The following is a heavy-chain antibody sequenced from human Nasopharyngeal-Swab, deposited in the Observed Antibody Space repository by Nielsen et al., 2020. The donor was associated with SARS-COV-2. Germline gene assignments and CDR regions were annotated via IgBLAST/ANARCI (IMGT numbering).Heavy chain of an antibody. CDR2: MSFDGNTK. V-gene: IGHV3-30*18. J-gene: IGHJ4*02. Sequence: VRQAPGKGLEWVAVMSFDGNTKHYADSVEGRFTISRDNSKNTLFLQMSSLRAEDTAVYFCAKEMPGYSGPGRYNCYFDSWGQGAQVTVSS. CDR3: AKEMPGYSGPGRYNCYFDS. D-gene: IGHD3-16*02.